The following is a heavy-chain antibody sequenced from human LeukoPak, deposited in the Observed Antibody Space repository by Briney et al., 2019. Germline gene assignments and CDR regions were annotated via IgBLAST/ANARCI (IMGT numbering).Heavy chain of an antibody. Sequence: GGSLRLSCAASGFSFTNYWMHWVRQAPGKGPVWVSHINSDGSWTSYAGSVKGRFTISKDNAKNTVYLQMNNLRAEDTAVYYCVSFYETYWGRGTLVTVSS. CDR1: GFSFTNYW. CDR2: INSDGSWT. CDR3: VSFYETY. D-gene: IGHD2-2*01. V-gene: IGHV3-74*01. J-gene: IGHJ4*02.